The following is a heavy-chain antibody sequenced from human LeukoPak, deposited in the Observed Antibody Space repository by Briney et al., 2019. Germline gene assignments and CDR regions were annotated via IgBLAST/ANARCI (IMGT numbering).Heavy chain of an antibody. CDR1: GGSISSGRYY. Sequence: SETLSLTCTVSGGSISSGRYYWGWIRQPPGQGLEWIGSIYYSGITYYNPSLKSRVSISVDTSKNQFSLKGTSVTAADTAVYYCATLVNGNYCDFWGQGTLVTVSS. CDR2: IYYSGIT. CDR3: ATLVNGNYCDF. V-gene: IGHV4-39*01. D-gene: IGHD1-1*01. J-gene: IGHJ4*02.